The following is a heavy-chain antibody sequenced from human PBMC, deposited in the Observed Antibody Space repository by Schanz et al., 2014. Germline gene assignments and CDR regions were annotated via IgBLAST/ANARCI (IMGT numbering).Heavy chain of an antibody. Sequence: QVQLVQSGAEVKKPGASVKVSCKASGYTLTAYYMHWVRQAPGQGLEWMGWINPDSGGTNYAQKFQGRVTMTRNTSTSTAYMELRGLRSDDTAVYYCARNYEWFESWGQGTLVTVSS. D-gene: IGHD3-16*01. V-gene: IGHV1-2*02. CDR2: INPDSGGT. J-gene: IGHJ5*01. CDR3: ARNYEWFES. CDR1: GYTLTAYY.